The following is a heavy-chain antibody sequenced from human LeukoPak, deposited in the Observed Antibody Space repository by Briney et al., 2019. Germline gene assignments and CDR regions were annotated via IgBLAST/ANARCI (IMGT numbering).Heavy chain of an antibody. CDR3: AKDGTDYYDSSGYDY. J-gene: IGHJ4*02. V-gene: IGHV3-30*18. CDR2: ISYDGSNK. D-gene: IGHD3-22*01. Sequence: GGSLRLSCAASGFTFSSYGMHWVRQAPGKGLEWVAVISYDGSNKYYADSVKGRFTISRDNSKNTLYLQMNSLRAEDTAVYYCAKDGTDYYDSSGYDYWGQGTLVTVSS. CDR1: GFTFSSYG.